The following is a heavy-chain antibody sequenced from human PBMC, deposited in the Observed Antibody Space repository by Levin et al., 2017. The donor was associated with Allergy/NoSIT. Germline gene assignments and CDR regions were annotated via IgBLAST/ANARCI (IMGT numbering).Heavy chain of an antibody. V-gene: IGHV4-34*01. J-gene: IGHJ4*02. CDR1: GGSFSGHY. CDR2: INHSGST. D-gene: IGHD6-13*01. Sequence: SETLSLTCAVYGGSFSGHYWSWIRQPPGKGLEWIGEINHSGSTNYNPSLKSRVTISVDTSKNQFSLKLSSVTAADTTVYYCARGIAATGATPYFDSWGQGTLVTVSS. CDR3: ARGIAATGATPYFDS.